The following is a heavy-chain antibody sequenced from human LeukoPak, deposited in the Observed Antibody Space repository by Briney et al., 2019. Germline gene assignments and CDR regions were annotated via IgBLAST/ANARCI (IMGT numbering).Heavy chain of an antibody. CDR2: IYYSGST. Sequence: SETLSLTCTVSGGSISSYYWSWIRQPPGKGLEWIGYIYYSGSTNYNPSLKSRVTISVDTSKNQFSLKLSSVTAADTAVYYCARTTVMTTVVTPNNWFDPWGQGTLVTVSS. D-gene: IGHD4-23*01. CDR1: GGSISSYY. CDR3: ARTTVMTTVVTPNNWFDP. V-gene: IGHV4-59*01. J-gene: IGHJ5*02.